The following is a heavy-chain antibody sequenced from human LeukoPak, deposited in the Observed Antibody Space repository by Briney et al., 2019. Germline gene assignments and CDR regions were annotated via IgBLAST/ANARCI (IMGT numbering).Heavy chain of an antibody. V-gene: IGHV3-30*03. CDR2: ISHDGRTE. D-gene: IGHD2-2*01. CDR3: ARDSCSSPSCFDL. Sequence: GRSLRLSCAASGFIFSNYGMHWVPQAPGKGPEWVAVISHDGRTEFYADSVKGRFTISRDNSKNTLDLQMSSLRAEDTAIYYCARDSCSSPSCFDLWGQGTLVTVSS. CDR1: GFIFSNYG. J-gene: IGHJ4*02.